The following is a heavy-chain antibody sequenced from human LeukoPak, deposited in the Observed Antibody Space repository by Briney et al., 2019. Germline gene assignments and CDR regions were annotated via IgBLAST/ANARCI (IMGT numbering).Heavy chain of an antibody. J-gene: IGHJ6*03. D-gene: IGHD3-3*01. V-gene: IGHV4-39*07. CDR2: IYYSGST. CDR3: ARGRREWFLSYYMDV. CDR1: GGSISSSSYY. Sequence: SETLSLTCTVSGGSISSSSYYWGWIRQPPGKGLEWIGSIYYSGSTYYNPSLKSRVTISVDTSKNQFSLKLSSVTAADTAVYYCARGRREWFLSYYMDVWGKGTTVTVSS.